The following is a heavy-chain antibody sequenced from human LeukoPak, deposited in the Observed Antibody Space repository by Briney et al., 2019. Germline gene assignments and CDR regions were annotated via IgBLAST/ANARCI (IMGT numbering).Heavy chain of an antibody. V-gene: IGHV4-4*02. D-gene: IGHD6-19*01. CDR1: GGSISRSW. J-gene: IGHJ4*02. CDR2: IFHSGST. Sequence: SETLSLTCAVSGGSISRSWWSWVRQPPGRGLEWIGEIFHSGSTNYNPSLKSRVTISVDKSKNHFSLELSSVTAADTAVYYCACHSGWSGPSEWGQGTLVIVSS. CDR3: ACHSGWSGPSE.